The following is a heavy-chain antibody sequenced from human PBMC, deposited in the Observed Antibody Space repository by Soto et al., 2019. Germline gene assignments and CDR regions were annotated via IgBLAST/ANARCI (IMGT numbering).Heavy chain of an antibody. CDR1: GGTFSSYA. CDR3: AGHKSPGSYYYYGMDV. J-gene: IGHJ6*02. CDR2: IIPIFGTA. Sequence: VASVKVSCKASGGTFSSYAISWVRQAPGQGLEWMGGIIPIFGTANYAQKFQGRVTITADESTSTAYMELSSLRSEDTAVYYCAGHKSPGSYYYYGMDVWGQGTTVTVSS. D-gene: IGHD3-10*01. V-gene: IGHV1-69*13.